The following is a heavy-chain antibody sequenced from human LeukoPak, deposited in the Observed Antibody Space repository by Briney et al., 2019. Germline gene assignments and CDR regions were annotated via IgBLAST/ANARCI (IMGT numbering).Heavy chain of an antibody. CDR3: AKEGGVYSTPYYMDV. V-gene: IGHV3-23*01. CDR1: GFTFSSYG. D-gene: IGHD1-26*01. Sequence: GGSLRLSCAASGFTFSSYGMSWVRQAPGKGLEWVSAISGSGVSTNYADSVKGRFTISSDNSKNTLYLQMNSLRAEDTAVYYCAKEGGVYSTPYYMDVWGKGTTVTVSS. CDR2: ISGSGVST. J-gene: IGHJ6*03.